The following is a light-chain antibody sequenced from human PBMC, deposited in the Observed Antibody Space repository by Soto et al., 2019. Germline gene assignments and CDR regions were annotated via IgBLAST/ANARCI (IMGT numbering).Light chain of an antibody. CDR3: AAWDDSLNGLWV. J-gene: IGLJ3*02. Sequence: QSVLTQPPSASGTPGKRVTISCSGSSSHNGSNTVNWYQQLPVTAPKRLIYSNNQRPSGVPVRFSGSKSGTSASLAISGLQSEYEADYYCAAWDDSLNGLWVFGGGTKLAVL. V-gene: IGLV1-44*01. CDR2: SNN. CDR1: SSHNGSNT.